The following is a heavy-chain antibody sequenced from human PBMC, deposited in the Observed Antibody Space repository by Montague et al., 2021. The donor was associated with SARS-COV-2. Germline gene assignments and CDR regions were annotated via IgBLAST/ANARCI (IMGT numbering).Heavy chain of an antibody. CDR3: ARAGEDYYYDSSGFLY. J-gene: IGHJ4*02. V-gene: IGHV3-48*03. CDR1: GFIFSSYE. Sequence: SLILSCAASGFIFSSYEMNWVRQAPVKGLEWVSYLSNSGDTKYYXDSVKGRFTISRDNAKNSLYLQMSSLRAEDTAVYYYARAGEDYYYDSSGFLYWGQGILVTVSS. CDR2: LSNSGDTK. D-gene: IGHD3-22*01.